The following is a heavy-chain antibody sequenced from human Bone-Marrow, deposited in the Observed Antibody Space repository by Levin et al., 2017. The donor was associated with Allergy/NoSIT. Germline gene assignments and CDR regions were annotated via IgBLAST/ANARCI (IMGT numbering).Heavy chain of an antibody. Sequence: GESLKISCKASGYTFTSYAMNWVRQAPGQGLEWMGWINTNTGNPTYAQGFTGRFVFSLDTSVSTAYLQISSLKAEDTAVYYCARDGQTGFDYWGQGTLVTVSS. D-gene: IGHD3/OR15-3a*01. CDR1: GYTFTSYA. J-gene: IGHJ4*02. CDR2: INTNTGNP. CDR3: ARDGQTGFDY. V-gene: IGHV7-4-1*02.